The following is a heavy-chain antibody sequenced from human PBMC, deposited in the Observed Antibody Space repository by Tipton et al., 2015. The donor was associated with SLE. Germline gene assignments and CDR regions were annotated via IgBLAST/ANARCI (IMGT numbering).Heavy chain of an antibody. CDR1: GDSIRSGYYY. D-gene: IGHD2-15*01. CDR2: IYTSGST. CDR3: ARGILGYCSGASCYRFDP. J-gene: IGHJ5*02. Sequence: LVQPSQTLSLTCTVSGDSIRSGYYYWSWIRQPAGKGLEWIGRIYTSGSTHYNPSLKSRVTISVDTSNNQFSLKLTSVTAADTAVYYCARGILGYCSGASCYRFDPWGQGTLVTVSS. V-gene: IGHV4-61*02.